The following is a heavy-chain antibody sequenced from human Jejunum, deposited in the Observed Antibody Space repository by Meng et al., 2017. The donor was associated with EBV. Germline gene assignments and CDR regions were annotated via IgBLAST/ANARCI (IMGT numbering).Heavy chain of an antibody. CDR2: IYNSEST. CDR3: ARDQNGSYFAY. CDR1: CGSVSSGGYY. V-gene: IGHV4-61*08. D-gene: IGHD1-26*01. J-gene: IGHJ4*02. Sequence: QVQLQESGPGLGKASETLSLTCTVSCGSVSSGGYYWSWIRQPPGKGLEWIGYIYNSESTNYKSSLKSRVTISADTSKNQFSLRLSSVTAADTAVYYCARDQNGSYFAYWGQGTLVTVSS.